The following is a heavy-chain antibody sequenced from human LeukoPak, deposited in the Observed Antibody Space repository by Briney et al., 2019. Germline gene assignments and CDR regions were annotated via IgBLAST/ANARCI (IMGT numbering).Heavy chain of an antibody. D-gene: IGHD2-2*01. CDR1: GFTFSVYA. V-gene: IGHV3-23*01. CDR2: LNNSGGST. J-gene: IGHJ5*02. Sequence: PGGSLRLSCAASGFTFSVYAMSWVRQAPGKGLEWISELNNSGGSTYYADSVKGRFTISRDNSKNTLYLQMNSLRAEDTAVYCCARDLGCSSTSCYPVRSNWFDPWGQGTLVTVSS. CDR3: ARDLGCSSTSCYPVRSNWFDP.